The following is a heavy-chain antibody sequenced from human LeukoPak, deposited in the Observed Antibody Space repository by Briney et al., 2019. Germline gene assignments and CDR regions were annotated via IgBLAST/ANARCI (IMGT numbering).Heavy chain of an antibody. CDR1: GYTLTELS. V-gene: IGHV1-18*01. J-gene: IGHJ6*03. CDR3: ASGEVIAAAGNVYYYYYMDV. Sequence: ASVKVSCKVSGYTLTELSMHWVRQAPGKGLEWMGWISAYNGNTNYAQKLQGRVTMTTDTSTSTAYMELRSLRSDDTAVYYCASGEVIAAAGNVYYYYYMDVWGKGTTVTVSS. D-gene: IGHD6-13*01. CDR2: ISAYNGNT.